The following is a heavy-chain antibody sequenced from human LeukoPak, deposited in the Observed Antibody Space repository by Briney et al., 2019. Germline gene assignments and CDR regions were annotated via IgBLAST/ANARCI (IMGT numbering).Heavy chain of an antibody. CDR3: ARRPTGIDY. CDR2: INHSGST. J-gene: IGHJ4*02. V-gene: IGHV4-34*01. CDR1: GGSFSGYY. Sequence: PSETLSLTCAVYGGSFSGYYWNWIRKSPGKGLEWIGEINHSGSTNYNPSLKSRVTISLDTSNNQFSLKLSSVTAADTAVYYCARRPTGIDYWGQGTLVTVSS. D-gene: IGHD4-17*01.